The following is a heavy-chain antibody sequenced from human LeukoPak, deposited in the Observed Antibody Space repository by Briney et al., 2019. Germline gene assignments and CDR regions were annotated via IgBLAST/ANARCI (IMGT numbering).Heavy chain of an antibody. J-gene: IGHJ4*02. CDR3: ARTKDGYSEDFDY. D-gene: IGHD5-24*01. CDR1: GYTFTGYY. Sequence: ASVKVSCKASGYTFTGYYIHWVRQAPGQGLEWMGWINPNSGGTNYAQKFQGRVTMTRDTSISTAYMELSRLRSDDTAVYYCARTKDGYSEDFDYWGQGTLVTVSS. V-gene: IGHV1-2*02. CDR2: INPNSGGT.